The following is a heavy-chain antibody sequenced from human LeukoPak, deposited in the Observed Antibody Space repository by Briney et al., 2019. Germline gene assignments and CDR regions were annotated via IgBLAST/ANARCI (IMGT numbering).Heavy chain of an antibody. Sequence: ASVKVSRKASGGTFSSYAISWVRQAPGQGLEWMGRIIPIFGTANYAQKFQGRVTITTDESTSTAYMEPSSLRSEDTAVYYCGGGDWNDGPFDYWGQGTLVTVSS. V-gene: IGHV1-69*05. CDR3: GGGDWNDGPFDY. J-gene: IGHJ4*02. CDR1: GGTFSSYA. CDR2: IIPIFGTA. D-gene: IGHD1-1*01.